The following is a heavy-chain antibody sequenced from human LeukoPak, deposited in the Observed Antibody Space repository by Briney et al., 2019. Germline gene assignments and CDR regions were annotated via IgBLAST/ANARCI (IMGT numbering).Heavy chain of an antibody. CDR3: ARAGYDSSGYYSIDY. CDR1: GGSISSGDYY. CDR2: IYYSGST. V-gene: IGHV4-30-4*01. D-gene: IGHD3-22*01. Sequence: SETLSLTCTVSGGSISSGDYYWSWIRQPPGKGLEWIGYIYYSGSTYYNPSLKSRVTISVDTSKNQFSLKLSSVTAADAAVYYCARAGYDSSGYYSIDYWGQGTLVTVSS. J-gene: IGHJ4*02.